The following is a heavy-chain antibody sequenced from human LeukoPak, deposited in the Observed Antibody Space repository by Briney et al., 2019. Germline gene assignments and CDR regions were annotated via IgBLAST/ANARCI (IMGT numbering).Heavy chain of an antibody. Sequence: PSETLSLTCTVPGGSISSYYWSWIRQPPGKGLEWIGYIYYSGSTNYNPSLKSRVTISVDTSKNQFSLKLSSVTAADTAVYYCARDRVAVAGTHYFDYWGQGTLVTVSS. CDR3: ARDRVAVAGTHYFDY. CDR1: GGSISSYY. J-gene: IGHJ4*02. CDR2: IYYSGST. V-gene: IGHV4-59*01. D-gene: IGHD6-19*01.